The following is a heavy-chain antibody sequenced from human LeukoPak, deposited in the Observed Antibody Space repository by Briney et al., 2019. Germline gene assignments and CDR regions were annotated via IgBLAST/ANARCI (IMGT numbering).Heavy chain of an antibody. Sequence: SETLSLTCTVSGGSISSYYWSWIRQPAGKGLEWIGRIYTRGSTNYNPSLKSRVTMSVDTSKNQFSLKLSSVTAADTAVYYCAGGNQLLYGDYYYYMDVWGKGTTVTVSS. CDR3: AGGNQLLYGDYYYYMDV. V-gene: IGHV4-4*07. CDR2: IYTRGST. D-gene: IGHD2-2*02. CDR1: GGSISSYY. J-gene: IGHJ6*03.